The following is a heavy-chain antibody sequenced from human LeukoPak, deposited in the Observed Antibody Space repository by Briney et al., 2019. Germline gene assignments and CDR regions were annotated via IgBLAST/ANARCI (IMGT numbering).Heavy chain of an antibody. D-gene: IGHD2-8*02. CDR3: AKAPLGRCTGAICYSFDY. J-gene: IGHJ4*02. V-gene: IGHV3-53*01. CDR2: IYSGGST. Sequence: GGSLRLFCAASGLTVSKNYMSWVRQAPGKGLESVSVIYSGGSTYYADSVKGRFTISRDNSKNTLYLQMNSLRAEDAAVYYCAKAPLGRCTGAICYSFDYWGQGTLVTVSS. CDR1: GLTVSKNY.